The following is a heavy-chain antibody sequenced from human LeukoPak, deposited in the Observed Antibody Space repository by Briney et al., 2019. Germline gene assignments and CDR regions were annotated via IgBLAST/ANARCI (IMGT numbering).Heavy chain of an antibody. CDR1: GFTVSSNY. CDR3: ARVVYPSGGYYFDY. D-gene: IGHD6-19*01. Sequence: GGSLRLSCVASGFTVSSNYMSWVRQAPGKGLEWVSVIYSIGSTNYADSVEGRFTISRDSSKNTPYLQMNSLRAEDTAVYYCARVVYPSGGYYFDYWGQGTLVTVSS. V-gene: IGHV3-66*01. CDR2: IYSIGST. J-gene: IGHJ4*02.